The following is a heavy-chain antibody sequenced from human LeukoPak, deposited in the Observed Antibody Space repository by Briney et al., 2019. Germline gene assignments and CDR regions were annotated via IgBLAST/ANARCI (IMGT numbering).Heavy chain of an antibody. V-gene: IGHV3-30*04. J-gene: IGHJ4*02. CDR1: GFTFSSYA. CDR3: ARDLNWNDGLDY. Sequence: GGSLRLSCAASGFTFSSYAMHWVRQAPGKGLEWGAVISYDGSNKYYADSVKGRFTISRDNSKNTLYLQMNSLRAEDTAVYYCARDLNWNDGLDYWGQGTLVTVSS. D-gene: IGHD1-20*01. CDR2: ISYDGSNK.